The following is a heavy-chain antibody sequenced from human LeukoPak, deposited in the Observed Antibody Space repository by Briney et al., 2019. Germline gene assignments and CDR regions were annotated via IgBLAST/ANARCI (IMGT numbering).Heavy chain of an antibody. CDR1: GYTFTGCY. J-gene: IGHJ3*02. Sequence: GASVKVSCKASGYTFTGCYMHWVRQAPGQGLEWMGWINPNSGGTNYAQKFQGRVTMTRDTSISTAYMELSRLRSDDTAVYYCARNRVGATHWDAFDIWGQGTMVTVSS. V-gene: IGHV1-2*02. D-gene: IGHD1-26*01. CDR3: ARNRVGATHWDAFDI. CDR2: INPNSGGT.